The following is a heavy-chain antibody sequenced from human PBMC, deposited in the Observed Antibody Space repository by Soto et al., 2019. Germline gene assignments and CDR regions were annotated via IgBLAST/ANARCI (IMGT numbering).Heavy chain of an antibody. V-gene: IGHV4-59*01. CDR2: IYYSGST. CDR1: GGSISSYY. Sequence: QVQLQESGPGLVKPSETLSLTCTVSGGSISSYYWSWIRQPPGKGLEWIGYIYYSGSTNYNPSLKSRVTISVDTSKNQFSLKLSSVTAADTAVYYCARANYDILTGYSMAAFDYWGQGTLVTVSS. J-gene: IGHJ4*02. D-gene: IGHD3-9*01. CDR3: ARANYDILTGYSMAAFDY.